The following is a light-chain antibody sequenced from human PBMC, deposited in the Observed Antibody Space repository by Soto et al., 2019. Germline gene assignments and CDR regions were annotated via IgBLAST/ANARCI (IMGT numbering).Light chain of an antibody. CDR3: QQRSDWPRT. V-gene: IGKV3-11*01. J-gene: IGKJ3*01. CDR2: DAS. CDR1: QSVSSY. Sequence: EIVLTQSPGTLSLSPGERATLSCRASQSVSSYLAWYQQKPGQAPRLLIYDASNRATDIPARFSGSGSGTDFTLTISSLEPEDFAVYYCQQRSDWPRTFGPGTKVDIK.